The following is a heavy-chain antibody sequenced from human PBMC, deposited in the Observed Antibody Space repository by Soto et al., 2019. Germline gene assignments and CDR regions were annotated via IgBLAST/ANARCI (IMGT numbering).Heavy chain of an antibody. CDR3: ARGMTTVTTFDY. Sequence: QLQLQESGSGLVKPSQTLSLTCAVSGGSISSGGYSWSWIRQPQGKGLEWIGYIYHSGSTYYNPSLNSRVTITVDGSKNKISLKLSAVTAADTAVYYCARGMTTVTTFDYWGQGTLFTVSS. D-gene: IGHD4-17*01. CDR2: IYHSGST. V-gene: IGHV4-30-2*01. J-gene: IGHJ4*02. CDR1: GGSISSGGYS.